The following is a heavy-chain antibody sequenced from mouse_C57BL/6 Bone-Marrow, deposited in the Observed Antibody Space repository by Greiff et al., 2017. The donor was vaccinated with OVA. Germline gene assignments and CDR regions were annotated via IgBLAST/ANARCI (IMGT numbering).Heavy chain of an antibody. J-gene: IGHJ2*01. CDR3: ARTANWYFDY. CDR2: INPNNGGT. Sequence: VQLQQSGPEPVKPGASVKISCKASGYTFTDYYMNWVKQSHGKSLEWIGDINPNNGGTSYNQKFKGKATLTVDKSSSTAYMELRSLTSEDSAVYYCARTANWYFDYWGQGTTLTVSS. V-gene: IGHV1-26*01. CDR1: GYTFTDYY. D-gene: IGHD4-1*01.